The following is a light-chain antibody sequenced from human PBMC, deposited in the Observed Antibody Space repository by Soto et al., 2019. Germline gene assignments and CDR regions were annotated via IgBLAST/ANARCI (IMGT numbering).Light chain of an antibody. CDR2: KAS. CDR3: QQYNSYSRT. V-gene: IGKV1-5*03. Sequence: DIQMTQSPSTLSASVGDRVTITCRASQSISSWLAWYQQKQGKAPKLLIYKASSLESGVPSRFSGSGSGTEFTLTISSLQPDDFATYYCQQYNSYSRTFGQGTKVDI. CDR1: QSISSW. J-gene: IGKJ1*01.